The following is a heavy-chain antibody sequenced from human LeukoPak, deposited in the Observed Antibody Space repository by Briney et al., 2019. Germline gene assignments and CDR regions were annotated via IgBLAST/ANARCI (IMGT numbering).Heavy chain of an antibody. CDR2: INYSESST. J-gene: IGHJ6*02. V-gene: IGHV3-74*01. D-gene: IGHD6-6*01. CDR1: GFTFSSYW. CDR3: ARGYSSSPSGIDV. Sequence: WESLRLSCAASGFTFSSYWMHWVRQPPGKGLVWVSRINYSESSTTYAHSVKGRFTISRDNAKNTPYLQMNSLRAEDTAVYYCARGYSSSPSGIDVWGQGTTAT.